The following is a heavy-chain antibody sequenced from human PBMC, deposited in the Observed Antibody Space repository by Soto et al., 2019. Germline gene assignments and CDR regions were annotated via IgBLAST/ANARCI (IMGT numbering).Heavy chain of an antibody. CDR3: ARLRWEQPWVFDY. V-gene: IGHV4-34*02. CDR1: GGSFSGYY. CDR2: INHSGGT. Sequence: QVQLQQWGAGVLKPSETLSLTCAVYGGSFSGYYWSWIRQPPVKGLEWIGEINHSGGTNYNPSLKSRVTISVDTSKNQFSLKLSSVTAADTAAFYCARLRWEQPWVFDYWGQGTLVTVPS. D-gene: IGHD1-26*01. J-gene: IGHJ4*02.